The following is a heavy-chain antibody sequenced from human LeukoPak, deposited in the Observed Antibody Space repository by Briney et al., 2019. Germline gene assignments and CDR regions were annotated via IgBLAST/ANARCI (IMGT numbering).Heavy chain of an antibody. V-gene: IGHV4-61*02. CDR1: SGSITRDDYY. CDR3: ARSDYSGYFDY. J-gene: IGHJ4*02. CDR2: TPSSGST. Sequence: SETLSLTCTVSSGSITRDDYYWSWIRQPAGKGLEWIGRTPSSGSTDYNPSLKRRVTISLDTFKNNFSLKLSPVTAADPAVYYCARSDYSGYFDYWGQGTLVSVSS. D-gene: IGHD4-11*01.